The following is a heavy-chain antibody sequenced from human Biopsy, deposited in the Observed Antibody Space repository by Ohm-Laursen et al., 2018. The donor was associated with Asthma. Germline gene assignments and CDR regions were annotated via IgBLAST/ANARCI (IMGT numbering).Heavy chain of an antibody. CDR3: ARAYGGSFFSGSFDI. D-gene: IGHD4-23*01. CDR2: IYSGGGT. V-gene: IGHV3-53*01. CDR1: GFTVSTNG. Sequence: SLRLSCTAPGFTVSTNGMSWVRQPPGKGLEWVSVIYSGGGTYYADSVQGRVTISRDNSKNTLSLQMNSLRAEDTAVYYCARAYGGSFFSGSFDIWGQGTMVTASS. J-gene: IGHJ3*02.